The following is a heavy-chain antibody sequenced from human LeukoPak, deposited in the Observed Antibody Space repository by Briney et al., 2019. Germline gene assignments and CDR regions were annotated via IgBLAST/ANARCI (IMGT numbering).Heavy chain of an antibody. CDR1: GGSISSGDYY. Sequence: SQTLSLTCTVSGGSISSGDYYWSWIRQPPGKGLEWIGYIYYSGSTYYNPSLKSRVTISVDTSKNQFSLKLSPVTAADTAVYYWARGVPGFGELSTYFDYWGQGTLVTVSS. CDR2: IYYSGST. D-gene: IGHD3-10*01. CDR3: ARGVPGFGELSTYFDY. V-gene: IGHV4-30-4*01. J-gene: IGHJ4*02.